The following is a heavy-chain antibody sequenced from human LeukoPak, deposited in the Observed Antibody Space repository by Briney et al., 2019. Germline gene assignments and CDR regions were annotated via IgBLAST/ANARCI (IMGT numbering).Heavy chain of an antibody. CDR2: IYSGGST. CDR1: GFTVSSNY. CDR3: ARAPYGDYGYDY. D-gene: IGHD4-17*01. Sequence: GGSLRLSCAASGFTVSSNYMSWVRQAPGKGPEWVSVIYSGGSTYYADSVKGRFTISRDNSKNTLYLQMNSLRAEDTAVYYCARAPYGDYGYDYWGQGTLVTVSS. J-gene: IGHJ4*02. V-gene: IGHV3-66*02.